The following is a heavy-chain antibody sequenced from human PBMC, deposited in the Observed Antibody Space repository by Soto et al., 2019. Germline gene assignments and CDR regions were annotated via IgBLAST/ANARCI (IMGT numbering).Heavy chain of an antibody. CDR3: ARDQANCSSTSCYGYDAFDI. V-gene: IGHV3-53*01. D-gene: IGHD2-2*01. CDR1: WFTVSSNY. J-gene: IGHJ3*02. CDR2: IYSGGST. Sequence: GGSLRLCAASWFTVSSNYMSWVRQAPGKGLEWVSVIYSGGSTYYADSVKGRFTISRDNSKNTLYLQMNSLRAEDTAVYYCARDQANCSSTSCYGYDAFDIWGQGTMVTVS.